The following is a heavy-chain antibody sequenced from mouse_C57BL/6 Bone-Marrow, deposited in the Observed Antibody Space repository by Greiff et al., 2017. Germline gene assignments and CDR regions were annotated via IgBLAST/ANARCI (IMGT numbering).Heavy chain of an antibody. CDR2: INPYNGDT. CDR1: GYSFTGYF. Sequence: EVQLVESGPELVKPGDSVKISCKASGYSFTGYFMNWVMQSHGKSLEWIGRINPYNGDTFYNQKFKGKATLTVDKSSSTAHMELRSLTSEDSAVYYCARGGFAYWGQGTLVTVSA. J-gene: IGHJ3*01. V-gene: IGHV1-20*01. CDR3: ARGGFAY.